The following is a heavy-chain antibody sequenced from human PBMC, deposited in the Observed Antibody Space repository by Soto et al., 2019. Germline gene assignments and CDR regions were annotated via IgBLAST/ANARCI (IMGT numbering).Heavy chain of an antibody. CDR2: LYWDEDR. CDR1: GFSLNADGEG. D-gene: IGHD3-10*01. CDR3: AHTGYYGSGVGFYSDQ. J-gene: IGHJ4*02. V-gene: IGHV2-5*02. Sequence: QITVKESGPTLVNPTQTLILTCTVSGFSLNADGEGVAWIRQPPGKALEFLALLYWDEDRRYSPSLNNRITVTRDTSKNQVVFTMTNMDSVDTATYFCAHTGYYGSGVGFYSDQWGPGTLVTVSS.